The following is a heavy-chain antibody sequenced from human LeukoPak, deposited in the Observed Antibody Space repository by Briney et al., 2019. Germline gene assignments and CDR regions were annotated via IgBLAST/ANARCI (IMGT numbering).Heavy chain of an antibody. V-gene: IGHV3-30*18. J-gene: IGHJ4*02. CDR2: ISDDGRTE. CDR3: TKEGATGSRYNFDY. D-gene: IGHD2-15*01. Sequence: PGRSLRLSRAASGFTFSSHDMHWVRQAPGKGLEWVAVISDDGRTEYYADSVKGRFTISRDNSKNTVSLQMNSLRDDDTAVFYCTKEGATGSRYNFDYWGQGTLVTVSS. CDR1: GFTFSSHD.